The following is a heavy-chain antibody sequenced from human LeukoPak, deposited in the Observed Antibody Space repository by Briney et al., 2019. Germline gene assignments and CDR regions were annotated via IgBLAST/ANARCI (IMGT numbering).Heavy chain of an antibody. D-gene: IGHD2-15*01. V-gene: IGHV3-30*02. J-gene: IGHJ4*02. CDR1: AFTFSSYG. Sequence: PGGSLRLSCAASAFTFSSYGMHWVRQAPGKGLEGVAFIRSDGSNEYYAGSVKGRFTISRDNFKSTLSLQMNSLRPEDTALYYCARDRTKYCSGGTCYSSYSFDYWGQGTLVTVSS. CDR3: ARDRTKYCSGGTCYSSYSFDY. CDR2: IRSDGSNE.